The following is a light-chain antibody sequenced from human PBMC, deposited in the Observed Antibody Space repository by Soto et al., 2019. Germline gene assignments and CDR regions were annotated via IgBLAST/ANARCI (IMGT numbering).Light chain of an antibody. CDR2: GAS. CDR1: QRVSSSY. J-gene: IGKJ2*02. V-gene: IGKV3-20*01. CDR3: KQYSSSPMCT. Sequence: EIVLTQSPGTLSLSPGERATLSCRASQRVSSSYLAWYHQKPCQAPRLLIYGASSRATSIADRFSGSGSGTAFTLTISSLEHEDFAVYSCKQYSSSPMCTFGQGNNLEIK.